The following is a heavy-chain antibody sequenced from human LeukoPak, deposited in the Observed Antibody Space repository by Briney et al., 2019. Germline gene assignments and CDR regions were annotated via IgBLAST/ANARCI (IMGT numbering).Heavy chain of an antibody. Sequence: GESLKISCKGSGYSFTSYWISWVRQMPGKGLEWMGRIDPSDSYTNYSPSFQGHVTISADKSISTAYLQWSSLKASDTAMYYCARETPTVAVAGYYYYGMDVWDQGTTVTVSS. CDR1: GYSFTSYW. D-gene: IGHD6-19*01. CDR2: IDPSDSYT. V-gene: IGHV5-10-1*01. CDR3: ARETPTVAVAGYYYYGMDV. J-gene: IGHJ6*02.